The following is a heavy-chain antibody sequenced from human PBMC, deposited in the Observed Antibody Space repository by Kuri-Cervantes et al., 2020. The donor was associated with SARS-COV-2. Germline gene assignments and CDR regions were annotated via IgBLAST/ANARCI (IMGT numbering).Heavy chain of an antibody. V-gene: IGHV4-39*07. CDR2: IYHSGST. CDR3: VVARDYYYGSGSYPSFDY. Sequence: GSLRLSCTVSGGSISSGDYYWSWIRQPPGKGLEWIGSIYHSGSTYYNPSLKSRVTISVDTSKNQFSLKLSSVTAADTAVYYCVVARDYYYGSGSYPSFDYWGQGTLVTVSS. J-gene: IGHJ4*02. D-gene: IGHD3-10*01. CDR1: GGSISSGDYY.